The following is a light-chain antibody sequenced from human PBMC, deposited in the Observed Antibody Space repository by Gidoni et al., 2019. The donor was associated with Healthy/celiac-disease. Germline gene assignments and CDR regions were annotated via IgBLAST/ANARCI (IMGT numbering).Light chain of an antibody. CDR1: QGISSY. V-gene: IGKV1-9*01. Sequence: IQLTQSPSSLSASVGDRVTITCRASQGISSYLALYQQKPGKAPKLLIYAASTLQSGVPSRFSGSGSGTDFNLTFSSLQPEDFATYYCQHLNSYPLPFGQGTRLEIK. CDR2: AAS. CDR3: QHLNSYPLP. J-gene: IGKJ5*01.